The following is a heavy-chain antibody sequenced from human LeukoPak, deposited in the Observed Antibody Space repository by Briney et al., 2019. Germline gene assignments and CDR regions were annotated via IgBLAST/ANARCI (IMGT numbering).Heavy chain of an antibody. D-gene: IGHD6-6*01. CDR2: ISGSGGST. CDR3: AKEGRIAARPNYYFDY. Sequence: GGSLRLSCAASGFTFSSYAMSWVRQAPGKGLEWVSAISGSGGSTYYADPVKGRFTISRDNSKNTLYLQMNSLRAEDTAVYYCAKEGRIAARPNYYFDYWGQGTLVTVSS. V-gene: IGHV3-23*01. CDR1: GFTFSSYA. J-gene: IGHJ4*02.